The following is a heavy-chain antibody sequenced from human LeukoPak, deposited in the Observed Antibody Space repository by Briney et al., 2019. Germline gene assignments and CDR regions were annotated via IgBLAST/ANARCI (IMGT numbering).Heavy chain of an antibody. CDR3: AKDGGRAAAGTVDS. D-gene: IGHD6-13*01. CDR2: IKGDGSER. CDR1: GFTFSTYW. Sequence: GGSLRLSCAASGFTFSTYWMTWVRQAPGKALEWVANIKGDGSERHYVDSVKGRFTVFRDNAKNSLYLQMNSLRADETAVFYCAKDGGRAAAGTVDSWGQGALVTVSS. V-gene: IGHV3-7*01. J-gene: IGHJ4*02.